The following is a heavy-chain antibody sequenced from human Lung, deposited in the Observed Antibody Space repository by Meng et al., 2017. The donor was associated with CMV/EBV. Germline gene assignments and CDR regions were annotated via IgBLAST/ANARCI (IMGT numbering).Heavy chain of an antibody. CDR3: AKASNDGYKLFGDAFDK. J-gene: IGHJ3*02. D-gene: IGHD5-24*01. Sequence: RISCAASGFTFDDHAMHWVRQAPGKGLEWVSGISWNSGNIGYADSVKGRFTISRDNGRNSLYLQINGLRAEDMAMYYCAKASNDGYKLFGDAFDKWXQGTMVTVSS. V-gene: IGHV3-9*03. CDR1: GFTFDDHA. CDR2: ISWNSGNI.